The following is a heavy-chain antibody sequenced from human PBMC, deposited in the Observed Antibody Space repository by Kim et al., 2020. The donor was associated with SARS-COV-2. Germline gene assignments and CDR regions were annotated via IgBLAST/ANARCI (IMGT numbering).Heavy chain of an antibody. CDR3: ARWSTIFGVVTTNWFDP. J-gene: IGHJ5*02. D-gene: IGHD3-3*01. V-gene: IGHV4-31*03. Sequence: SETLSLTCTVSGGSISSGGYYWSWIRQHPGKGLEWIGYIYYSGSTYYNPSLKSRVTISVDTSKNQFSLKLSSVTAADTAVYYCARWSTIFGVVTTNWFDPWGQGTLVTVSS. CDR1: GGSISSGGYY. CDR2: IYYSGST.